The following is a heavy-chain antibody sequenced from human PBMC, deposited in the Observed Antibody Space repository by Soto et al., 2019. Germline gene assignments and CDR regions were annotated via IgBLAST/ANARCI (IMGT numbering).Heavy chain of an antibody. Sequence: PGGSLRLSCAASGFTVSSNYMSRVRQAPGKGLEWVSVIYSGGSTYYADSVKGRFTISRDNSKNTLYLQMNSLRAEDTAVYYCARTHYDFWSGYTNWFDPWGQGTLVTAPQ. CDR2: IYSGGST. CDR3: ARTHYDFWSGYTNWFDP. J-gene: IGHJ5*02. CDR1: GFTVSSNY. D-gene: IGHD3-3*01. V-gene: IGHV3-53*01.